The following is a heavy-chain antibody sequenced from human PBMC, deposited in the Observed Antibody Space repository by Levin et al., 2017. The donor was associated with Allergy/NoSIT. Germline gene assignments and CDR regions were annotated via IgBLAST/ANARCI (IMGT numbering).Heavy chain of an antibody. Sequence: PWASVKVSCKASGFTFKTYGISWVRQAPGQGLEWMGWISANNGHTKYAQNFHNRVIMTTDTSTATAFMELRNLRSDDTAVYYCARDQMYYYDTSGFDYWGQGTLVAVSS. CDR1: GFTFKTYG. V-gene: IGHV1-18*04. CDR3: ARDQMYYYDTSGFDY. D-gene: IGHD3-22*01. CDR2: ISANNGHT. J-gene: IGHJ4*02.